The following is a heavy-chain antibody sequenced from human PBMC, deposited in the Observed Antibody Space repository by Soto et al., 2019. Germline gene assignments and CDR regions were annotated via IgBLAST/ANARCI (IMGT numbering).Heavy chain of an antibody. D-gene: IGHD3-10*01. CDR2: ISGSSSTI. V-gene: IGHV3-48*01. CDR1: GFTFSSYS. Sequence: GGSLRLSCAASGFTFSSYSMNWVRQAPGKGLEWVSYISGSSSTIYYADSVKGRFTISRDNAKNSLYLQMNSLRAEDTAVYYCARLGDYYGSGSPHGWFDPWGQGTLVTVSS. CDR3: ARLGDYYGSGSPHGWFDP. J-gene: IGHJ5*02.